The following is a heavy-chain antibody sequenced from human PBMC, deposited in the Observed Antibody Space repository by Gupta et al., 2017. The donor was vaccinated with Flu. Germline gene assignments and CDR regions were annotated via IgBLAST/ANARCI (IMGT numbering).Heavy chain of an antibody. J-gene: IGHJ4*02. D-gene: IGHD4-17*01. V-gene: IGHV3-21*02. Sequence: EVQLVVSAGGLVKPGGSLSLSCAASGFPFSYYTMNWVRQSPGKGLEGVSSISSSSSYMYYADSVKGRFTISRDNAKNSLYLQMNSLRAEDTAVYYCARGTDYDYGDYAAYWGQGTLVTVSS. CDR3: ARGTDYDYGDYAAY. CDR1: GFPFSYYT. CDR2: ISSSSSYM.